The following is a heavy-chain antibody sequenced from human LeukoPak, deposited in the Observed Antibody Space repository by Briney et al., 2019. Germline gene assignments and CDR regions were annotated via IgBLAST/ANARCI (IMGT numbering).Heavy chain of an antibody. CDR1: GGTFSSYA. V-gene: IGHV1-69*04. J-gene: IGHJ5*02. D-gene: IGHD4-17*01. Sequence: SVKVSCKASGGTFSSYAISWVRQAPGQGLEWMGRIIPIFGIANYAQKFQGRVTITADKSTSTAYMELSSLRSEDTAVYYCARDLGPTATSPRGNWFDPWGQGTLVTVSS. CDR3: ARDLGPTATSPRGNWFDP. CDR2: IIPIFGIA.